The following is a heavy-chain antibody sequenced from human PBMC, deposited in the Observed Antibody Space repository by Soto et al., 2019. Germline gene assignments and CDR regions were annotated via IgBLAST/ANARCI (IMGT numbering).Heavy chain of an antibody. CDR1: GGSFSGYD. D-gene: IGHD3-3*01. V-gene: IGHV4-34*01. CDR2: INHSGST. Sequence: SETLSLTCAVYGGSFSGYDWSWIRQHPGKGLESIGEINHSGSTNYNPSLKSRVTISVDTSKNQFSLKLSSVTAADTAVYYCARGAGYDFWSGYYTSYYYYYYMDVWGKGTTVTVSS. J-gene: IGHJ6*03. CDR3: ARGAGYDFWSGYYTSYYYYYYMDV.